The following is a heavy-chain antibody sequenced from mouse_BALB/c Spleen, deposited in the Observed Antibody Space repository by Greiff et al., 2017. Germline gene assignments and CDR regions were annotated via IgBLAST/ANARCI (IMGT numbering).Heavy chain of an antibody. CDR2: ISSGSSTI. CDR3: ARRRSSTPYAMDY. D-gene: IGHD1-1*01. V-gene: IGHV5-17*02. J-gene: IGHJ4*01. Sequence: EVKLVESGGGLVQPGGSRKLSCAASGFTFSSFGMHWVRQAPEKGLEWVAYISSGSSTIYYADTVKGRFTISRDNPKNTLFLQITSLRSEDTAMYYCARRRSSTPYAMDYWGQGTSVTVSS. CDR1: GFTFSSFG.